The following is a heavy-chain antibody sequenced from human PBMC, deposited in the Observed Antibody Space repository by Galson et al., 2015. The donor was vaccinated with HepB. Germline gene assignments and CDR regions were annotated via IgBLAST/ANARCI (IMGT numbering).Heavy chain of an antibody. V-gene: IGHV3-30*18. J-gene: IGHJ5*02. CDR2: ISYDGSNK. CDR3: AKDRRSSRRNWFDP. CDR1: GFTFSSYG. Sequence: SLRLSCAASGFTFSSYGMHWVRQAPGKGLEWVAVISYDGSNKYYADSVKGRFTISRDNSKNTLYLQMNSLRAEDTAVYYCAKDRRSSRRNWFDPWGQGTLVTVSS. D-gene: IGHD6-13*01.